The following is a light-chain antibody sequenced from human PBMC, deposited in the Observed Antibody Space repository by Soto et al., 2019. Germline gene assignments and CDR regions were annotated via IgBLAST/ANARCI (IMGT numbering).Light chain of an antibody. V-gene: IGKV3-20*01. J-gene: IGKJ5*01. Sequence: EIAQTQSPSILSVSPGERATLPSRPSQSVSSNFAWYQQKPGQAPRLLIYSPSSRATGIPDRFSGSVSGTDFTPTITRLEPEDFAVFYCQQYGSSEIIFGQGTRLEI. CDR1: QSVSSN. CDR3: QQYGSSEII. CDR2: SPS.